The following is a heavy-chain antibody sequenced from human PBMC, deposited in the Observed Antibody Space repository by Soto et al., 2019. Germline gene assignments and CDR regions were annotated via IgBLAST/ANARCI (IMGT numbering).Heavy chain of an antibody. Sequence: GASVKVSCMASGGTFSNYAIGWVRQAPGQGLEWMGGIIPIFGTANYAQKFQGRVTTTADESTSTAYMELSSLRSEDTAVYYCARDRDGITMVRGVIITGPGGTKTRYYYGMDVWAKGPRSPSP. CDR3: ARDRDGITMVRGVIITGPGGTKTRYYYGMDV. CDR2: IIPIFGTA. J-gene: IGHJ6*02. D-gene: IGHD3-10*01. V-gene: IGHV1-69*13. CDR1: GGTFSNYA.